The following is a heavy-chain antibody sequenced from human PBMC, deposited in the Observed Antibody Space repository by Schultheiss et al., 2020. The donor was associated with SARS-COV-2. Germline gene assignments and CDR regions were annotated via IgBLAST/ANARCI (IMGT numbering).Heavy chain of an antibody. CDR1: GFTFDDYA. CDR2: IRWNSGSI. D-gene: IGHD3-3*01. CDR3: AKGTYYDFWSHYYFDY. J-gene: IGHJ4*02. V-gene: IGHV3-9*01. Sequence: GGSLSLSCAASGFTFDDYAMHWVRQAPGKGLKWIAGIRWNSGSIGYADSVKGRFTLSRDNAKNSLYLQMNSLRAEDTALYYCAKGTYYDFWSHYYFDYWGQGTLVTVVS.